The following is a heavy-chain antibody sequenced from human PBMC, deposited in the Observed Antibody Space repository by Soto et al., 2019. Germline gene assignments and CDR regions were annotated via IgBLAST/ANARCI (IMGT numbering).Heavy chain of an antibody. J-gene: IGHJ6*02. V-gene: IGHV4-34*01. Sequence: PSETLSLTCAVYGGSFSGYYWSWIRQPPGKGLEWIGEINHSGSTNYNPSLKSRVTISLDTSKNQFSLNLSSVTAADTAVYFCARDRAAAIGYYYYNGMSVCAQGTTVPV. D-gene: IGHD6-25*01. CDR1: GGSFSGYY. CDR2: INHSGST. CDR3: ARDRAAAIGYYYYNGMSV.